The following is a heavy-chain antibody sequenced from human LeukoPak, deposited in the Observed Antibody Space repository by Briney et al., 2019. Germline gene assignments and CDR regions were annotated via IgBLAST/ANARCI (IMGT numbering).Heavy chain of an antibody. CDR1: GDFISGSY. D-gene: IGHD1-26*01. Sequence: SETLSLTCTVSGDFISGSYWTWVRQPAGKGLEWIGRVYTTRTTNFNPSLKSRLSMSVDASKKQLYMTLNYVTAADTAVYFCATASGAGGFLHRWGQGILVTVSS. V-gene: IGHV4-4*07. J-gene: IGHJ4*02. CDR3: ATASGAGGFLHR. CDR2: VYTTRTT.